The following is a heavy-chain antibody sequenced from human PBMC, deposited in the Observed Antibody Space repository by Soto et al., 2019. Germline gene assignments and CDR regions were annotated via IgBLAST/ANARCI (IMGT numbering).Heavy chain of an antibody. CDR1: GDSISHYY. V-gene: IGHV4-34*01. J-gene: IGHJ5*01. D-gene: IGHD3-9*01. Sequence: SETLSLTCSVSGDSISHYYWTWIRQPPGKGLEWIGEINHSGSTNYNPSLKSRVTISVDTSKNQFSLKLNSVTAADTAVYYCAGDHDYDIFTGYLSWFGPWGQETLVTASS. CDR2: INHSGST. CDR3: AGDHDYDIFTGYLSWFGP.